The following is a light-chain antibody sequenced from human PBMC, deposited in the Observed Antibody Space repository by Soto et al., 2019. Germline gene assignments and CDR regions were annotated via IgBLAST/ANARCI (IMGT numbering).Light chain of an antibody. CDR3: QQYNRYWT. CDR1: QSIDSW. Sequence: DIQMTQSPSTLSASLGDRVTITCRASQSIDSWLAWYQQKPGKAPKVLIHGASSLESGVPSRFSGSGSGTEFTLTISSLQSDDFASYYCQQYNRYWTFGEGTKVDIK. V-gene: IGKV1-5*01. CDR2: GAS. J-gene: IGKJ1*01.